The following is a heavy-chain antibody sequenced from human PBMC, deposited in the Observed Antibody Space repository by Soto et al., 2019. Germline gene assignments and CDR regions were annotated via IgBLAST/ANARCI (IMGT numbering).Heavy chain of an antibody. Sequence: GASVKVSCKASGYTFTSYGISWVRQAPGQGLEWMGWISAYNGNTNYAQKLQGRVTMTTDTSTSTAYLELRSLRSDDTAVYYCARSHDSSGYYYVPGFDPWGQGTLVTVSS. CDR3: ARSHDSSGYYYVPGFDP. J-gene: IGHJ5*02. V-gene: IGHV1-18*01. CDR2: ISAYNGNT. CDR1: GYTFTSYG. D-gene: IGHD3-22*01.